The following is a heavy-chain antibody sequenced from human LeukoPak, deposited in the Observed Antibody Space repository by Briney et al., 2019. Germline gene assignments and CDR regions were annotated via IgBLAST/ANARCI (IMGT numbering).Heavy chain of an antibody. CDR3: ARCGQQLRKIADNWFDP. Sequence: GESLKISCKGSGYSFTTYWIGWVRQMPGKGLECLGVIYPGDSDTRYSPSFQGQVTISADKSISTAYLQWSSLKASDTAIYYCARCGQQLRKIADNWFDPWGQGTLVTVSS. CDR1: GYSFTTYW. D-gene: IGHD2-2*01. CDR2: IYPGDSDT. J-gene: IGHJ5*02. V-gene: IGHV5-51*01.